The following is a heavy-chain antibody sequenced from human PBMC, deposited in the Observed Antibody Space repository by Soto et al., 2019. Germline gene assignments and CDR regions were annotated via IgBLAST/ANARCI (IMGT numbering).Heavy chain of an antibody. V-gene: IGHV2-5*02. CDR1: GFSLSTDDVG. CDR2: IYWDDDK. Sequence: SGPALVNPXQTLTLTCTFSGFSLSTDDVGVGWIRQPPGKALDWLAVIYWDDDKRYSPSLKSRLTITKDTSKNQVLLTMTNMDPVDTATYFCARSKYSISSFDYWGQGALVTVSS. D-gene: IGHD6-6*01. CDR3: ARSKYSISSFDY. J-gene: IGHJ4*02.